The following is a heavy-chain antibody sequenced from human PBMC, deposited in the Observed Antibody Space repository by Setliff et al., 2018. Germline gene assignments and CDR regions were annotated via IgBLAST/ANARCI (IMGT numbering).Heavy chain of an antibody. D-gene: IGHD3-16*01. Sequence: TLSLTCTVSGGSISSHYWSWIRQPPGKAPECLGIIYWDDDKRYSPSLKGRVTISKDTSKNQVVLTMTNMDPVDTATYYCAHRKIWGNAFDIWGQGTMVTVSS. J-gene: IGHJ3*02. V-gene: IGHV2-5*02. CDR3: AHRKIWGNAFDI. CDR1: GGSISSHYWS. CDR2: IYWDDDK.